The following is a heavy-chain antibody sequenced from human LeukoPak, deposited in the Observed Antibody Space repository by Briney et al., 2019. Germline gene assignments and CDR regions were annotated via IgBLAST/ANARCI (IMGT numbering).Heavy chain of an antibody. CDR3: ARPSSGRLTGHALDI. D-gene: IGHD7-27*01. CDR1: GYTFTSYG. Sequence: TSVKVSCKASGYTFTSYGINWVRQAPGQGLEWVGGISAYNGNTNYAQKVYGRVTMTTDTSTSTAYMELRSLRSDDTAVYYCARPSSGRLTGHALDIWGQGAMVTVSS. V-gene: IGHV1-18*01. J-gene: IGHJ3*02. CDR2: ISAYNGNT.